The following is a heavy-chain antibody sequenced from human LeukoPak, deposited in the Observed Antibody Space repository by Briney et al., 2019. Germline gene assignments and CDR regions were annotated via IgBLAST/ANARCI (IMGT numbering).Heavy chain of an antibody. D-gene: IGHD1-14*01. J-gene: IGHJ4*02. CDR2: LYSDGNT. V-gene: IGHV3-53*01. Sequence: GGSLRLSCAASGFTVITNDMTWVRQAPGKGLEWVSVLYSDGNTKYADSVQGRFTIYRDNSKNTLYLEMNSLSPDDMAVYYCARGVEPLAANTLAYWGQGTLVTVSS. CDR3: ARGVEPLAANTLAY. CDR1: GFTVITND.